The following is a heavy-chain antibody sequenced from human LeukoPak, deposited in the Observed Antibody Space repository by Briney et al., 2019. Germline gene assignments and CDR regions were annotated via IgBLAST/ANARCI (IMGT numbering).Heavy chain of an antibody. D-gene: IGHD5-18*01. J-gene: IGHJ4*02. CDR2: IIPAFGRP. Sequence: ASVKVSCKSSGGAFSNYGITWVRQAPGQGLEWMVGIIPAFGRPNYAQKFQDRVAITADESTSVVYMELSSLGSEDTAVYFCARGKVHTALIFEYWGQGTLLTVSS. CDR1: GGAFSNYG. V-gene: IGHV1-69*13. CDR3: ARGKVHTALIFEY.